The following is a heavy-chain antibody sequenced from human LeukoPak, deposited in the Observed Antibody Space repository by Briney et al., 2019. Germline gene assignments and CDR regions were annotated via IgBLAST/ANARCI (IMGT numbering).Heavy chain of an antibody. J-gene: IGHJ4*02. V-gene: IGHV3-23*01. CDR3: AKDGEYSSGWYIVGSFTEGYYFDY. CDR1: GFTFRSHA. CDR2: ISGSGGST. Sequence: GGSLRLSCVGSGFTFRSHAMSWVRQAPGKGLEWVSAISGSGGSTYYADSVKGRFTISRDNSKNTLYLQMNSLRAEDTAVYYCAKDGEYSSGWYIVGSFTEGYYFDYWGQGTLVTVSS. D-gene: IGHD6-19*01.